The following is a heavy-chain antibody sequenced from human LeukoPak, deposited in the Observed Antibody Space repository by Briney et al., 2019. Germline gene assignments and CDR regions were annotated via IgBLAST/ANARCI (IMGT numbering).Heavy chain of an antibody. J-gene: IGHJ3*02. V-gene: IGHV4-39*07. CDR3: ARDQGGYDLGVAFDI. D-gene: IGHD5-12*01. Sequence: SETLSLTCTVSGGSISSNSYYWGWIRQPPGKGLEWIGSIYYSGSTYYNPSLKSRVTISIDTSKNQFSLKLTSVTAADTAVYYCARDQGGYDLGVAFDIWGQGTMVTVSS. CDR1: GGSISSNSYY. CDR2: IYYSGST.